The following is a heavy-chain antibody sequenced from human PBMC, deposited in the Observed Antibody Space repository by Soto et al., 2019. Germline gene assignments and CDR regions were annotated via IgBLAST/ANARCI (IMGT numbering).Heavy chain of an antibody. D-gene: IGHD2-15*01. J-gene: IGHJ5*02. V-gene: IGHV4-34*01. Sequence: LSLTCAVYGGSFSGYYWSWIRQPPGKGLEWIGEINHSGSTNYNPSLKSRVTISVDTSKNQFSLKLRSVTAADTAVYYCARGPDSVAGGNWFDPWGQGTLVTVSS. CDR2: INHSGST. CDR3: ARGPDSVAGGNWFDP. CDR1: GGSFSGYY.